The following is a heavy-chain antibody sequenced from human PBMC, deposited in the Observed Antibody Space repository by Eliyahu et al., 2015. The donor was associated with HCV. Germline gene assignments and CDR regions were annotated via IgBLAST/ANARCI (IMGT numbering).Heavy chain of an antibody. J-gene: IGHJ4*02. CDR1: GYAFTSYA. Sequence: QVQLVQSGAEVKKPGASVNVSCKASGYAFTSYAIHWVRQAPGQRLEWMGWITPGNANTKYSQKFQGRLTITRDTSASTVYMELSSLRSEDTAVYYCASYLGVGYDFWSGDSPPYWGQGTLVTVSS. D-gene: IGHD3-3*01. CDR3: ASYLGVGYDFWSGDSPPY. CDR2: ITPGNANT. V-gene: IGHV1-3*01.